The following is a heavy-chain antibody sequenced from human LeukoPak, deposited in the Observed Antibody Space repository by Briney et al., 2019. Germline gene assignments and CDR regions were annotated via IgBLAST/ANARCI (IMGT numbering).Heavy chain of an antibody. CDR3: ARAAMGGSYLSDY. V-gene: IGHV4-59*01. CDR1: GGSFSGYY. CDR2: IYYSGST. Sequence: PSETLSLTCAVYGGSFSGYYWSWIRQPPGKGLEWIGYIYYSGSTNYNPSLKSRVTISVDTSKNQFSLKLSSVTAADTAVYYCARAAMGGSYLSDYWGQGTLVTVSS. J-gene: IGHJ4*02. D-gene: IGHD1-26*01.